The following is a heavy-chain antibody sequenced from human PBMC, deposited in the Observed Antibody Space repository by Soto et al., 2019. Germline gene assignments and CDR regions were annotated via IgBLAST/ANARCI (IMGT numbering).Heavy chain of an antibody. CDR1: GFTFSNAW. V-gene: IGHV3-15*01. J-gene: IGHJ3*02. CDR2: IKSKTDGGTT. CDR3: TAYYDSSPWSDAFDI. Sequence: GGSLRLSCAASGFTFSNAWMSWVRQAPGKGLEWVGRIKSKTDGGTTDYAAPVKGRFTISRDDSKNTLYLQMNSLKTEDTAVYYCTAYYDSSPWSDAFDIWGQGTMVTVSS. D-gene: IGHD3-22*01.